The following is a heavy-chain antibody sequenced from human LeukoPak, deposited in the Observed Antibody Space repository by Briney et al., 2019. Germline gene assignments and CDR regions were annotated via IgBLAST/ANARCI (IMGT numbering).Heavy chain of an antibody. Sequence: GSLRLSCAASGFTFNSYAMSWVRHAPGKGLEWGSAISGSGGSTYYADSVKGRFTISRDKSKNMVHLQMNSLRAEDTALYYCAKDLGFQLPSYYFDYWGQGTLVTVSS. CDR1: GFTFNSYA. CDR3: AKDLGFQLPSYYFDY. CDR2: ISGSGGST. J-gene: IGHJ4*02. V-gene: IGHV3-23*01. D-gene: IGHD2-2*01.